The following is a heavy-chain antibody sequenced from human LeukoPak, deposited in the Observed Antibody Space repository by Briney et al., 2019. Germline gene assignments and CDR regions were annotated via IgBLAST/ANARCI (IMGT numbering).Heavy chain of an antibody. CDR2: IIPILGIA. CDR1: GGTFSSYA. Sequence: GASVKVSCKASGGTFSSYAISWVRQAPGQGLEWMGRIIPILGIANYAQKFQGRVTITADKSTSTAYMELSSLRPEDTAVYYCARDSSYCSSTSCHPYYYYGMDVWGQGTTVTVSS. D-gene: IGHD2-2*01. J-gene: IGHJ6*02. CDR3: ARDSSYCSSTSCHPYYYYGMDV. V-gene: IGHV1-69*04.